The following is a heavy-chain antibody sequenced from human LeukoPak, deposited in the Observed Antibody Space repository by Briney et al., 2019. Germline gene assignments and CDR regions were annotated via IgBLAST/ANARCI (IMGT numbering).Heavy chain of an antibody. D-gene: IGHD3-9*01. CDR2: IYTSGST. Sequence: SETLSLTCTVSGVSIRTYYLSWIRQPAGKGLEWIWRIYTSGSTNYNPSLKSRVTMSVDTSKNQFSLKLSSVTAADTAVYYCARDVKYYDILTGTLSDAFDIWGQGTMVTVSS. CDR3: ARDVKYYDILTGTLSDAFDI. CDR1: GVSIRTYY. J-gene: IGHJ3*02. V-gene: IGHV4-4*07.